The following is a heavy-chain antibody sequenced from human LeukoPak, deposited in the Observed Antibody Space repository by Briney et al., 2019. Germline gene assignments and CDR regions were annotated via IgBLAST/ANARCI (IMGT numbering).Heavy chain of an antibody. CDR3: ARVLVANAAGY. D-gene: IGHD5-12*01. CDR1: GYTFTDDY. Sequence: ASVKVSCKASGYTFTDDYMHWVRQAPGQGLEWMGRINPNSGGTNYAQKFQGRVTMTRDTSISTAYMELSRLRSDDTAIYYCARVLVANAAGYWGQGTLVTVSS. J-gene: IGHJ4*02. V-gene: IGHV1-2*06. CDR2: INPNSGGT.